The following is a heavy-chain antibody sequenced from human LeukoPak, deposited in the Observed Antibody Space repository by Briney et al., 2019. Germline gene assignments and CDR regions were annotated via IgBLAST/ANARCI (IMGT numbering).Heavy chain of an antibody. D-gene: IGHD3-16*01. Sequence: PSETLSLTCTVSGGSISSYYWSWIWQPPGKGLEWIGYIYYSGSTNYNPSLKSRVTISVDTSKNQFSLKLSSVTAADTAVYYCARRVPDYGPLNWFDPWGQGTLVTVSS. V-gene: IGHV4-59*01. CDR3: ARRVPDYGPLNWFDP. J-gene: IGHJ5*02. CDR1: GGSISSYY. CDR2: IYYSGST.